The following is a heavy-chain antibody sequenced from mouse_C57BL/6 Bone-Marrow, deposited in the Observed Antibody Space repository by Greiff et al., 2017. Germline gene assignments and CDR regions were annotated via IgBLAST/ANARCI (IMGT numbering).Heavy chain of an antibody. CDR1: GYAFSSSW. CDR3: DYYDYDGAMDY. Sequence: VQLQQSGPELVKPGASVKISCKASGYAFSSSWMNWVKQRPGKGLEWIGRIYPGDGDTNYNGKFKGKDTLTADKSSSTAYMQLSSLTSEDSAVYFCDYYDYDGAMDYWGQGTSVTVCS. V-gene: IGHV1-82*01. D-gene: IGHD2-4*01. J-gene: IGHJ4*01. CDR2: IYPGDGDT.